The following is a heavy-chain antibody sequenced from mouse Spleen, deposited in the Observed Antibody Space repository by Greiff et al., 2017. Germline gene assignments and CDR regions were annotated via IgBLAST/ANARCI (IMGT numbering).Heavy chain of an antibody. V-gene: IGHV1-18*01. CDR1: GYTFTDYN. J-gene: IGHJ4*01. CDR3: ARNPADFYAMDY. CDR2: INPNNGGT. Sequence: EVQLQQSGPELVKPGASVKIPCKASGYTFTDYNMDWVKQSHGKSLEWIGDINPNNGGTIYNQKFKGKATLTVDKSSSTAYMELRSLTSEDTAVYYCARNPADFYAMDYWGQGTSVTVSS.